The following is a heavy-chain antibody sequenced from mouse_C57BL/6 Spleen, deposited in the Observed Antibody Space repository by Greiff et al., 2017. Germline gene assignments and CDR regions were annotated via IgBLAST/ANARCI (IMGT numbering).Heavy chain of an antibody. V-gene: IGHV1-52*01. CDR1: GYTFTSYW. Sequence: QVQLQQPGAELVRPGSSVKLSCKASGYTFTSYWMHWVKQRPIQGLEWIGNIDPSDSETHYNQKFKDKATLTVDKSSSTAYMQLSSLTSEDSAVYYCARSRGPYWYFDVWGTGTTVTVSS. CDR3: ARSRGPYWYFDV. J-gene: IGHJ1*03. CDR2: IDPSDSET.